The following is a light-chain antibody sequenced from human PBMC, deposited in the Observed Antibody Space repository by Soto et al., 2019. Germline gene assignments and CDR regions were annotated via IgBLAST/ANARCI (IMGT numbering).Light chain of an antibody. CDR2: DAS. Sequence: EVVLTQSPGTVAVSPGERATLSCRASQSVSSSYLAWYQQKPGQAPRLLIYDASNRATGIPARFSGSGSGTDFTLAISSLEPEDFAVYYCRQRSNWPPVTFGGGTKV. CDR3: RQRSNWPPVT. J-gene: IGKJ4*01. CDR1: QSVSSSY. V-gene: IGKV3D-20*02.